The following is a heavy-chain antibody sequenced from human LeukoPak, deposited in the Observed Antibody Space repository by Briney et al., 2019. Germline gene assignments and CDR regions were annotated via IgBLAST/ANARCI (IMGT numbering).Heavy chain of an antibody. CDR1: GYTFTSYA. V-gene: IGHV1-3*01. J-gene: IGHJ3*02. CDR3: ARVLEPYGDLDAFDI. CDR2: INAGNGNT. D-gene: IGHD4-17*01. Sequence: ASVKVSCKASGYTFTSYAMHWVRQAPGQRLEWMGWINAGNGNTKYSQKFQGRVTITRDTSASTAYMELGSLRSEDTAVYYCARVLEPYGDLDAFDIWGQGTMVTVSS.